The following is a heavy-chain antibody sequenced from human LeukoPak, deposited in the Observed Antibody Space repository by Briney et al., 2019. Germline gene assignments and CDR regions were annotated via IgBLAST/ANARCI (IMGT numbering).Heavy chain of an antibody. Sequence: KPSETLSLTCTVSGGSISSYYWSWIRQPAGKGLEWIGRIYTSGSTNYNPSLKSRVTMSVDTSKNQFSLKLSSVTAADTAVYYCARDHRSSTSCSFNWFDPWGQGTLVTVSS. CDR2: IYTSGST. V-gene: IGHV4-4*07. J-gene: IGHJ5*02. D-gene: IGHD2-2*01. CDR1: GGSISSYY. CDR3: ARDHRSSTSCSFNWFDP.